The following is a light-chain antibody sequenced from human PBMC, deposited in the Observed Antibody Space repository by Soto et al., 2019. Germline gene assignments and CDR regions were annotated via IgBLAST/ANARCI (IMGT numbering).Light chain of an antibody. Sequence: ENVLTQSPGTPSLSPGERATLSCRASQSVSSSYLAWYQQKPGQAPRLLIYGASSRATGIPDRFSGSGSGTDFTLTISRLEPEDFAVYYCQQYGSSPLTFGQGTRLEI. CDR1: QSVSSSY. CDR2: GAS. V-gene: IGKV3-20*01. CDR3: QQYGSSPLT. J-gene: IGKJ5*01.